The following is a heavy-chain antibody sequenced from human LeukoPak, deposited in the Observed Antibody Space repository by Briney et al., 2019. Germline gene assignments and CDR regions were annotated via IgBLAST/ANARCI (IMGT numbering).Heavy chain of an antibody. V-gene: IGHV3-23*01. D-gene: IGHD6-19*01. CDR3: AKVGTVAGHSLIFDY. J-gene: IGHJ4*02. Sequence: PGGSLRLSCAASGFTFSSYAMSWVRQAPGKGLEWVSAISGSGGSTYYADSVKGRFTISRDNSKDTLYLQMNSLRAEDTAVYYCAKVGTVAGHSLIFDYWGQGTLVTVSS. CDR1: GFTFSSYA. CDR2: ISGSGGST.